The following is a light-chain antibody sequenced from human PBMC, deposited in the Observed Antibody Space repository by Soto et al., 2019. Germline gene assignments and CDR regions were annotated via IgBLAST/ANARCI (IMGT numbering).Light chain of an antibody. Sequence: QSALTQPASVSGSPGQSITISCTGTSSDIGNYYVVSWYQQHPDRAPKVIIYEGIKRPSGVSNRFSGSKSGNTASLTISGLQAEDEADYYCSANAGGSTLVFGGGTKVTVL. J-gene: IGLJ2*01. V-gene: IGLV2-23*01. CDR3: SANAGGSTLV. CDR1: SSDIGNYYV. CDR2: EGI.